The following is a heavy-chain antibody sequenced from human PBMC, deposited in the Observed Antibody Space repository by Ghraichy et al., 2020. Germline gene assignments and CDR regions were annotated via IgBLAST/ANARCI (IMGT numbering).Heavy chain of an antibody. CDR1: GFTFSSNW. D-gene: IGHD6-19*01. CDR2: IKQDGSEK. Sequence: GGSLRLSCAASGFTFSSNWMTWVRQAPGKGLEWLTNIKQDGSEKYYVDSVKGRFTISRDNAKKSLYLQMNSLRVEDTAMYYCARDKGAAVAGTVGHAFDIWGQGTMVTVSS. J-gene: IGHJ3*02. V-gene: IGHV3-7*01. CDR3: ARDKGAAVAGTVGHAFDI.